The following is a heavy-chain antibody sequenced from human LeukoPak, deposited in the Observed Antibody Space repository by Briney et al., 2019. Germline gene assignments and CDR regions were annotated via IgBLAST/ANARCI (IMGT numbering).Heavy chain of an antibody. CDR3: AKDCTNGVCYPNWFDP. V-gene: IGHV3-48*01. J-gene: IGHJ5*02. D-gene: IGHD2-8*01. CDR1: GFTFSSYS. Sequence: GGSLRLSCAASGFTFSSYSMNWVRQAPGKGLEWVSYISSSSSTIYYADSVKGRFTISRDNSKNTLYLQMNSLGAEDTAVYYCAKDCTNGVCYPNWFDPWGQGTLVTVSS. CDR2: ISSSSSTI.